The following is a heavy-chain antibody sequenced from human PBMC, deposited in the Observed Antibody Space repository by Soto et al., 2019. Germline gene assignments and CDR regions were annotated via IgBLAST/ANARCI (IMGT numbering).Heavy chain of an antibody. CDR2: IYYSGST. V-gene: IGHV4-59*08. CDR3: ARQYYYGSGSYSWGWFDP. J-gene: IGHJ5*02. CDR1: GGSISSYY. D-gene: IGHD3-10*01. Sequence: QVQLQESGPGLVKPSETLSLTCTVSGGSISSYYWSWIRQPPGKGLEWIGYIYYSGSTNYNPSLKSRVTISLDTSKNQFSRKLSSVTAADAAVYYCARQYYYGSGSYSWGWFDPWGQGTLVTVSS.